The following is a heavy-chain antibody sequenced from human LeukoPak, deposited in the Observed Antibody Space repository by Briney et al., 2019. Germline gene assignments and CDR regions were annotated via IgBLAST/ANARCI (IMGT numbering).Heavy chain of an antibody. CDR2: INTDGTII. J-gene: IGHJ4*02. Sequence: QSGGSLRLSGAASGFTFSSYWMHWVRQTPGRGLVWVARINTDGTIIDYADSVQGRFTISRDNAKNTLYLQMNSLRAEDTALYYCVKDLDFRADCWGQGTLVTVSS. D-gene: IGHD2/OR15-2a*01. V-gene: IGHV3-74*01. CDR3: VKDLDFRADC. CDR1: GFTFSSYW.